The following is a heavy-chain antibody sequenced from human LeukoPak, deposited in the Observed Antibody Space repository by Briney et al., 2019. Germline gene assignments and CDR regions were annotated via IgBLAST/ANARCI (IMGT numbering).Heavy chain of an antibody. J-gene: IGHJ4*02. CDR1: GFTFSSYA. D-gene: IGHD5-18*01. CDR2: ISGSGGST. V-gene: IGHV3-23*01. Sequence: QTGGSLRLSCAASGFTFSSYAMSWVRQAPGKGLEWVSAISGSGGSTYYADSVKGRFTISRDNSENTLYLQMNSLRAEDTAVYYCAKDRGYSYGLCDYWGQGTLVTVSS. CDR3: AKDRGYSYGLCDY.